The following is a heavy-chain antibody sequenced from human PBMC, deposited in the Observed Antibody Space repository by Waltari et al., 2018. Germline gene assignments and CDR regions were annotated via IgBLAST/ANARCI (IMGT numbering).Heavy chain of an antibody. V-gene: IGHV3-30*02. D-gene: IGHD6-19*01. CDR1: GFTFSSYG. J-gene: IGHJ4*02. Sequence: QVQLVESGGGVVQPGGSLRLSCAASGFTFSSYGMNWVRQAPGKGLEWVAFIRYDGSNKYYADSVKGRFTISRDNSKNTLYLQMNSLRAEDTAVYYCASPYSSGWYFAYWGQGTLVTVSS. CDR2: IRYDGSNK. CDR3: ASPYSSGWYFAY.